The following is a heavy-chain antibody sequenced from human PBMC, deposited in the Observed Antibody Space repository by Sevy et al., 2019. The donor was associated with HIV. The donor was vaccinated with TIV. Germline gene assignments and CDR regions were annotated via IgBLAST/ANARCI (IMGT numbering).Heavy chain of an antibody. Sequence: GGSVRLSCVVSGYSFSSYAISWVRQAPGKGLEWVSTINGRGGSTYYADSVKGRFTISRDNPRNTLFLQMINLRVDDTAIYYSARPSPRIAAAASAYYDNWGQGTLVTVSS. CDR1: GYSFSSYA. V-gene: IGHV3-23*01. J-gene: IGHJ4*02. D-gene: IGHD6-13*01. CDR3: ARPSPRIAAAASAYYDN. CDR2: INGRGGST.